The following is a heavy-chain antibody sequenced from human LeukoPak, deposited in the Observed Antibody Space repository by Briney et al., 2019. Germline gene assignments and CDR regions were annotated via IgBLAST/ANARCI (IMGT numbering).Heavy chain of an antibody. J-gene: IGHJ4*02. Sequence: GGSLRLSCAASGFTFSSHGMHWVRQAPGKGLEYVSGISSKGGRTYYANAVKGRFTISRDNSKNTLYLQMNSLRAEDTAVYYCANGGSYDHYFDYWGQGTLVTVSS. CDR1: GFTFSSHG. V-gene: IGHV3-64*01. D-gene: IGHD3-16*01. CDR3: ANGGSYDHYFDY. CDR2: ISSKGGRT.